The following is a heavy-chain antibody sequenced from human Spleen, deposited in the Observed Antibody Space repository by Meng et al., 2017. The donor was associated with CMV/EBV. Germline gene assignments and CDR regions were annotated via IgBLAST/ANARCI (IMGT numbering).Heavy chain of an antibody. Sequence: SGYTVTGYFMHGGRQAPGQGLEWVGVIDPSGGRTTDAQKFQDRVTVTRDTSTSTVYMELSSRRSEDKAVYYCATRGGYSGSFCMAFWGQGTLVTVSS. CDR3: ATRGGYSGSFCMAF. CDR2: IDPSGGRT. D-gene: IGHD1-26*01. J-gene: IGHJ4*02. V-gene: IGHV1-46*01. CDR1: GYTVTGYF.